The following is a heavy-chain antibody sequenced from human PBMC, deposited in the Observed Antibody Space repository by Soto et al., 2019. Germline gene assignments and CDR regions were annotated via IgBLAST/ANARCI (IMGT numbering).Heavy chain of an antibody. V-gene: IGHV4-39*01. J-gene: IGHJ4*02. CDR1: GGSISSSSYY. CDR3: ARRVVVVAATGCFDY. CDR2: IYYSGST. D-gene: IGHD2-15*01. Sequence: SETLSLTCTVSGGSISSSSYYWGWIRQPPGKGLEWIGSIYYSGSTYYNPSLKSRVTISVDTSKNQFSLKLSSVTAADTAVYYCARRVVVVAATGCFDYWGQGTLVTVSS.